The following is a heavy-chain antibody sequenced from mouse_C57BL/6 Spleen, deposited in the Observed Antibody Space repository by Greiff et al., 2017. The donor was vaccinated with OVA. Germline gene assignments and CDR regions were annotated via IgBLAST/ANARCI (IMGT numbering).Heavy chain of an antibody. Sequence: QVQLQQSGAELVKPGASVKISCKASGYAFSSYWMNWVKQRPGKGLEWIGQIYPGDGDTNYNGKFKGKATLTADKSSSTAYMQLSSLTSEDSAVYFCARDSTLYYYAMDYWGQGTSVTVSS. CDR3: ARDSTLYYYAMDY. D-gene: IGHD2-5*01. CDR2: IYPGDGDT. CDR1: GYAFSSYW. V-gene: IGHV1-80*01. J-gene: IGHJ4*01.